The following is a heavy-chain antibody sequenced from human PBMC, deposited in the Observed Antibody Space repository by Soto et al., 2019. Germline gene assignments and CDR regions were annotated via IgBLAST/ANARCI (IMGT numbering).Heavy chain of an antibody. CDR2: TYFQSKWNA. J-gene: IGHJ6*02. CDR3: ARDPRPYDFWSDFYFHYGMDV. CDR1: GDSVSSNSAT. D-gene: IGHD3-3*01. Sequence: SQTRSLTCVISGDSVSSNSATWNWIRQSPSRCLEWLGRTYFQSKWNADYAISVKSRITIDLDTSKNQFSLHLNSVGPEDTAVYYCARDPRPYDFWSDFYFHYGMDVWGQGTTVTVSS. V-gene: IGHV6-1*01.